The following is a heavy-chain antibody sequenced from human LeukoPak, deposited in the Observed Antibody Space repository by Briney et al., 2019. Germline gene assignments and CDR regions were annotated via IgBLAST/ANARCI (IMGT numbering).Heavy chain of an antibody. CDR1: GDSISNNFYY. J-gene: IGHJ4*02. D-gene: IGHD5-18*01. CDR3: VKFKRRPRTYSYDYEF. V-gene: IGHV4-39*07. Sequence: PSETLSLTCSVFGDSISNNFYYWGWIRQTPGKGLAWIASIDYTGTTYYNPSFKSRVSVSMDTSKNQFSLKLTSVTAADTAVFYCVKFKRRPRTYSYDYEFWGQGTLVTVSP. CDR2: IDYTGTT.